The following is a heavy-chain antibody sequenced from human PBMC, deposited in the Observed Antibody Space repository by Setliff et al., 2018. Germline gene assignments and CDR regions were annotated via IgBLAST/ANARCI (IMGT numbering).Heavy chain of an antibody. CDR1: GFIFSNYN. J-gene: IGHJ4*02. V-gene: IGHV3-48*01. CDR2: ISSGSNTK. D-gene: IGHD2-21*01. Sequence: GGSLRLSCAASGFIFSNYNMNWVRQAPGKGLEWVSYISSGSNTKYYADSVKGRFTVSRDNAKNSLYLQMTSLTAEDTAVYYCTRVIGGVVMASDNWGQGTLVTVSS. CDR3: TRVIGGVVMASDN.